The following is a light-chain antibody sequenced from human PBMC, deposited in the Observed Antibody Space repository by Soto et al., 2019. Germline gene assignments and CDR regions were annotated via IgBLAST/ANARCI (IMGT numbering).Light chain of an antibody. Sequence: DIVVTQSPLSLPVTPGEPASISCRSSQSLLHSNGYNYLDWYLQKPGQSPQLMIYLGSNRASGVADRFSSSGSVTDFTMKVSRVEAEDVGVYYCLQTVQAAWTFGQGTKVDIK. V-gene: IGKV2-28*01. CDR1: QSLLHSNGYNY. CDR2: LGS. CDR3: LQTVQAAWT. J-gene: IGKJ1*01.